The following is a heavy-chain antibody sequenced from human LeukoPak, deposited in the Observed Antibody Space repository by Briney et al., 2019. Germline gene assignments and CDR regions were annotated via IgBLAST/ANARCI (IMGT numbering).Heavy chain of an antibody. D-gene: IGHD6-13*01. V-gene: IGHV4-4*07. CDR2: TYTSGTT. J-gene: IGHJ2*01. Sequence: SETLSLTCTVSGGSISSYYWSWIRQPAGKGLEWIGRTYTSGTTNYNPSLKSRVTMSVGMSKNQFSLKLSSMIAAGTAVYYCARVRSSWYQDWYFDLWGRGTLVTVPS. CDR1: GGSISSYY. CDR3: ARVRSSWYQDWYFDL.